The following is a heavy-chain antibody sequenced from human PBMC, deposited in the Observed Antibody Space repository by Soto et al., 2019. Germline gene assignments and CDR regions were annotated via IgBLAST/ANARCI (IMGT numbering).Heavy chain of an antibody. CDR2: ISWNSGSI. CDR1: GFTFDDYA. Sequence: GGSLRLSCAASGFTFDDYAMHWVRQAPGKGLEWVSGISWNSGSIGYADSVKGRFTISRDNAKNSLYLQMNSLRAEDTALYYCAKDAFDIWGQGTMVTVSS. V-gene: IGHV3-9*01. J-gene: IGHJ3*02. CDR3: AKDAFDI.